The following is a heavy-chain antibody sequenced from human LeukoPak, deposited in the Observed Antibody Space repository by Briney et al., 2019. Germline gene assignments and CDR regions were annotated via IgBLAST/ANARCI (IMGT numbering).Heavy chain of an antibody. Sequence: GGSLRLSCAASGFTFSSYAMHWVRQAPGKGLEWVAVISYDGSNKYYADSVKGRFTISRDNSKNTLYLQMSSLRAEDAAIYYCATSPDIEASGTLYYLDSWGQGTLVTVSS. CDR2: ISYDGSNK. J-gene: IGHJ4*02. V-gene: IGHV3-30*04. CDR1: GFTFSSYA. CDR3: ATSPDIEASGTLYYLDS. D-gene: IGHD1-14*01.